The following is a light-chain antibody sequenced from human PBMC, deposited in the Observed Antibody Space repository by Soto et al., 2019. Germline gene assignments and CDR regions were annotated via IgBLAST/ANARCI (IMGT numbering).Light chain of an antibody. J-gene: IGKJ5*01. CDR2: RVS. Sequence: DIQMTQSPSTLCASVGDIATITCRASQNIDNCLAWYQHKPGRVPKLLIYRVSTLESGVPSRFSGSGSETDFTLTISSLQPDDFATYYCLQYKTYSLIAFGQGTRLEIK. V-gene: IGKV1-5*03. CDR1: QNIDNC. CDR3: LQYKTYSLIA.